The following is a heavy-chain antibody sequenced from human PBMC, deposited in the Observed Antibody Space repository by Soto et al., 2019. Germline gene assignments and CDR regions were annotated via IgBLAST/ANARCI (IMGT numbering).Heavy chain of an antibody. J-gene: IGHJ1*01. CDR1: GFTFSSYS. V-gene: IGHV3-21*01. D-gene: IGHD1-26*01. CDR3: ARDPSDLWEPDQYFPH. CDR2: ISSSSRHI. Sequence: EVQLVESGGGLVKPGGSLTLSCAASGFTFSSYSMNWVRQAPGKGLEWVSSISSSSRHIYYADSVKGRFTISRDNAKNSLYLQMISLRAEDTAMYFCARDPSDLWEPDQYFPHWGQGTLVAVSS.